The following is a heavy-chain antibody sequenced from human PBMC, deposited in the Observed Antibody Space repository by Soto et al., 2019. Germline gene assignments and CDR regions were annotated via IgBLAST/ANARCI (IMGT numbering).Heavy chain of an antibody. J-gene: IGHJ4*02. CDR2: IYYSGST. V-gene: IGHV4-59*01. CDR3: ARGDCGSTTCGFDY. CDR1: GGSISTYY. D-gene: IGHD2-2*01. Sequence: PSETLSLSCTASGGSISTYYWSWIRQPPGKGLEWIGYIYYSGSTNYNPSLKSRVTISLDTSKSQFSLKLSSVTAADAAVYYCARGDCGSTTCGFDYWGRGTLVTISS.